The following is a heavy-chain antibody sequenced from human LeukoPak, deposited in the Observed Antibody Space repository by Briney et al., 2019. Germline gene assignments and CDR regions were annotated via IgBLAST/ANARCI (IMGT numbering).Heavy chain of an antibody. D-gene: IGHD3-22*01. V-gene: IGHV5-51*01. CDR1: GYSFTSYW. J-gene: IGHJ5*02. CDR2: IYPGDSDT. CDR3: ARQVQYYDSSGDEGGWFDP. Sequence: GESLKISCKGSGYSFTSYWIGWVRQMPGKGLEWMGIIYPGDSDTRYSPSFQGQVTISADKSISTAYLQWSSLKASDTAMYYCARQVQYYDSSGDEGGWFDPWGQGTLVTVSS.